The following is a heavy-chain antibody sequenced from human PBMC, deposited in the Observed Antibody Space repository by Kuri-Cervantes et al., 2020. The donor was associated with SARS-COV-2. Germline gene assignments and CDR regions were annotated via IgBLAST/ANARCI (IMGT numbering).Heavy chain of an antibody. V-gene: IGHV3-20*04. D-gene: IGHD6-13*01. Sequence: GESLKISCPASGFTFDDYGMSWVRQAPGKGLEWVTGINWNGGSTGYADAVKCRFTIYRDNAKNSLYLQMNSLRAEDTALYYCARGSSWAPDAFDIWGQGTMVTVSS. J-gene: IGHJ3*02. CDR3: ARGSSWAPDAFDI. CDR2: INWNGGST. CDR1: GFTFDDYG.